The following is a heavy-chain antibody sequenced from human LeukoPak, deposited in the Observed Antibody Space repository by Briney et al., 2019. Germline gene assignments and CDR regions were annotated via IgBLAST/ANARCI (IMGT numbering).Heavy chain of an antibody. CDR2: TAGSGISK. D-gene: IGHD3-22*01. CDR1: GFTFNNYA. V-gene: IGHV3-23*01. J-gene: IGHJ4*02. Sequence: PGGSLRLSCVASGFTFNNYAMSWVRQAPGRGLEWASSTAGSGISKDYADSVKGRFTISKDKSKNTLYLQMDNLRAEDTGVYFCARLPTFYYDSSGYHYDYWGQGTLVNVSS. CDR3: ARLPTFYYDSSGYHYDY.